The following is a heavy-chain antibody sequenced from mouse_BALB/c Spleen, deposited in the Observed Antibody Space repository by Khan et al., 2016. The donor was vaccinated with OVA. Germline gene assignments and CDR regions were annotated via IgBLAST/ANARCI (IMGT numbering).Heavy chain of an antibody. J-gene: IGHJ2*01. Sequence: VQLQQSGAELAKPGASVKMSCKASGYTFINYWILWIKQRPGQGLAWIGCINPSTGYTEYTQNFKDKATLTADKSSSTAYMQLSSLTSEDSTVYYCARRGLRWDFDYWGQGTTLTVSS. V-gene: IGHV1-7*01. CDR2: INPSTGYT. CDR1: GYTFINYW. CDR3: ARRGLRWDFDY. D-gene: IGHD1-1*01.